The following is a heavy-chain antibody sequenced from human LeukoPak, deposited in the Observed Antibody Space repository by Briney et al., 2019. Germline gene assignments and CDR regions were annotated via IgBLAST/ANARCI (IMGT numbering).Heavy chain of an antibody. J-gene: IGHJ5*02. CDR1: GFTFSSYS. V-gene: IGHV3-48*02. D-gene: IGHD6-19*01. Sequence: QAGGSLRLSCAASGFTFSSYSMNWVRQAPGKGLEWISYISSSSSTIYYADSVKGRFTISRDNAKNSLYLQMNSLRDEDTAVYYCARDRPLTHSSGWSINWFDPWGQGTLVTVSS. CDR3: ARDRPLTHSSGWSINWFDP. CDR2: ISSSSSTI.